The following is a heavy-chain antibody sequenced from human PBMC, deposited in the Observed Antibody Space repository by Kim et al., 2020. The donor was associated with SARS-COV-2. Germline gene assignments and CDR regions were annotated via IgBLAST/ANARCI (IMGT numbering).Heavy chain of an antibody. CDR3: ARLISTDYYYYGMDF. CDR1: GGSISSYY. Sequence: SETLSLTCTVSGGSISSYYWSWIRQPPGKGLEWIGYIYYSGSTNYNPSLKSRVTISVDTSKNQFSLKLSSVTAADTAVYYCARLISTDYYYYGMDFWGQGTTVTVSS. J-gene: IGHJ6*02. CDR2: IYYSGST. V-gene: IGHV4-59*08.